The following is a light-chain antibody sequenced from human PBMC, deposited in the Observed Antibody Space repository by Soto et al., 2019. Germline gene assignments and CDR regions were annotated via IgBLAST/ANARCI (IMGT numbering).Light chain of an antibody. CDR3: QQQYSIPHT. CDR1: QSVLYSSNNKNY. V-gene: IGKV4-1*01. CDR2: WAS. Sequence: DIVMTQSPDSLAVSLGERATINCKSSQSVLYSSNNKNYLAWYQHKPGQPPKLLIYWASTRESGVPDRFSGSGSGTDFTLTISSLQAEDVAVYYCQQQYSIPHTFGQGTKLEIK. J-gene: IGKJ2*01.